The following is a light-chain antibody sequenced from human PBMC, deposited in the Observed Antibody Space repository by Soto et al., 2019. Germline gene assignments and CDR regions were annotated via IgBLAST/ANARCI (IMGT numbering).Light chain of an antibody. CDR1: QSVGIN. V-gene: IGKV3-15*01. CDR2: DAS. CDR3: QQYDNWPPAYT. J-gene: IGKJ2*01. Sequence: EIVVAQSPATLSVSPGERATLSCWASQSVGINLAWYQQKPGQAPRLLIYDASTRATGIPDRFRGSGYGTDFTLTISSLQAEDFAVYFCQQYDNWPPAYTFGQGTKLEIK.